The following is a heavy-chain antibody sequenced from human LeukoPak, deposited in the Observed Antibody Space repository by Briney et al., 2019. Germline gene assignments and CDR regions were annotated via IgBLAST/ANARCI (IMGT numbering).Heavy chain of an antibody. CDR2: IYHSGST. J-gene: IGHJ4*02. CDR3: ARGLIDYYGSGSYFDY. D-gene: IGHD3-10*01. Sequence: SETLSLTCAVSGGSISSGGYSWSWIRQPPGKGLEWIGYIYHSGSTYYNPSLKSRVTISVDRSKNQFSLKLSSVTAADTAVYYCARGLIDYYGSGSYFDYWGQGTLVTVSS. CDR1: GGSISSGGYS. V-gene: IGHV4-30-2*01.